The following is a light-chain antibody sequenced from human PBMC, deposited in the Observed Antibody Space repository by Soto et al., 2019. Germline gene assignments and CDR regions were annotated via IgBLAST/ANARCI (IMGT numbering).Light chain of an antibody. CDR2: GAS. J-gene: IGKJ5*01. V-gene: IGKV3-20*01. Sequence: EVVLTQSPGTLSLSPGERATLSCRASQSVSNSYLAWYQQKPGQAPRLLIYGASSRATGIPDRFSGSGSGTDFTLTISRLEPGDFAVYYCQQYGSSPPITFGQGTRLEIK. CDR1: QSVSNSY. CDR3: QQYGSSPPIT.